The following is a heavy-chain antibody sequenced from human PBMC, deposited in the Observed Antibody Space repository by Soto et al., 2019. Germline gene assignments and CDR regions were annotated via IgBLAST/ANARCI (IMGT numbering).Heavy chain of an antibody. CDR2: INAGNGNT. CDR1: GYTFTSYA. J-gene: IGHJ4*02. V-gene: IGHV1-3*01. Sequence: ASVKVSCKASGYTFTSYAMHWVRQAPGQRLEWMGWINAGNGNTKYSQKFQGRVTITRDTSASTAYMELSSLRPEDTAVYYRARTLYSSSWYPFAYWGQGTLVTVSS. D-gene: IGHD6-13*01. CDR3: ARTLYSSSWYPFAY.